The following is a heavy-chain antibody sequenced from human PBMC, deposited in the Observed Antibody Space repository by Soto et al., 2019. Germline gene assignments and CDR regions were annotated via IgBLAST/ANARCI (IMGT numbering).Heavy chain of an antibody. D-gene: IGHD2-2*01. V-gene: IGHV6-1*01. J-gene: IGHJ5*02. CDR3: AREDILVGYNWFDP. Sequence: PSQTLSLTCAISGDSVSSNSAAWNWIRQSPSRGLEWLGRTYYRSKWYNDYAVSVKSRITINPDTSKNQFSLHLISVTPEDTAVYYCAREDILVGYNWFDPWGQGTQVTVSS. CDR1: GDSVSSNSAA. CDR2: TYYRSKWYN.